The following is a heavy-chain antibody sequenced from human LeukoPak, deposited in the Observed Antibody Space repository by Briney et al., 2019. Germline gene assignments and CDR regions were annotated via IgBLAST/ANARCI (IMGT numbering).Heavy chain of an antibody. V-gene: IGHV4-34*01. D-gene: IGHD6-19*01. Sequence: SETLSLTCAVYGGSFSGYYWSWIRQPPGKGLEWIGEINHSGSTNYNPSLKSRVTISVDTSKNQFSLKLSSVTAADTAVYYCARWGRVADTYYYYHGMDVWGQGTTVTVSS. CDR3: ARWGRVADTYYYYHGMDV. CDR1: GGSFSGYY. J-gene: IGHJ6*02. CDR2: INHSGST.